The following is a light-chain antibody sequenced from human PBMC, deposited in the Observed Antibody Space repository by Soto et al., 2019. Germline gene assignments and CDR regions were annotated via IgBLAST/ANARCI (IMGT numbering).Light chain of an antibody. CDR3: QYYGDSPWT. CDR1: QSIGSSS. V-gene: IGKV3-20*01. Sequence: EIVLTHSPGTLSLSPWERATPSCRASQSIGSSSLAWYQQKAGQAPSLLIHGGSTRAAGIPDRFSGSGSGTDFTLTISRLEPEDVAVYSCQYYGDSPWTFGQGTKVDIK. J-gene: IGKJ1*01. CDR2: GGS.